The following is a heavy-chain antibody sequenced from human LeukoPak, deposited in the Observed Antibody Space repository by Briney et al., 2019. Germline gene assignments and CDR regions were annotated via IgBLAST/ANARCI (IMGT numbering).Heavy chain of an antibody. V-gene: IGHV1-2*02. Sequence: ASVKVSCKASGHTFTGYYMHWVRQAPGQGLEWMGWINPNSGGTNYAQKFQGRVTMTRDTFISTAYMELSRLRSDDTAVYYCASTLGDCSGGSCSPYYYYYGMDVWGQGTTVTVSS. D-gene: IGHD2-15*01. CDR2: INPNSGGT. CDR1: GHTFTGYY. CDR3: ASTLGDCSGGSCSPYYYYYGMDV. J-gene: IGHJ6*02.